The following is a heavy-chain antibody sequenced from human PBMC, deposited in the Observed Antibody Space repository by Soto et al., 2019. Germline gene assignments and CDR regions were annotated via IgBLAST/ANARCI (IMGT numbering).Heavy chain of an antibody. CDR2: INHSGST. V-gene: IGHV4-34*01. CDR3: ARGKAAMAKYYFDY. CDR1: GGSFSGYY. J-gene: IGHJ4*02. Sequence: QVQLQQWGAGLLKPSETLSLTCAVYGGSFSGYYWSWIPQPPGKGLEWIGEINHSGSTNYNPSLKSRVTISVDTSKNQFSLKLSSVTAADTAVYYCARGKAAMAKYYFDYWGQGTLVTVSS. D-gene: IGHD5-18*01.